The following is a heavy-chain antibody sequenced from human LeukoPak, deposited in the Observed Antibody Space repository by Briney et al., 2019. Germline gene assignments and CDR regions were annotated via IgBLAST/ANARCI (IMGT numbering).Heavy chain of an antibody. J-gene: IGHJ4*02. CDR2: TNPDGSIK. Sequence: GGSLRLSCATSGFIFGGYWMSWVRQAPGRGLEWVANTNPDGSIKYYVDSVNGRFTISRDNAKNSLYLQMNSLRAEDTAVYYCVSGFLQWLYWGQGTLVTVSS. V-gene: IGHV3-7*01. D-gene: IGHD3-3*01. CDR1: GFIFGGYW. CDR3: VSGFLQWLY.